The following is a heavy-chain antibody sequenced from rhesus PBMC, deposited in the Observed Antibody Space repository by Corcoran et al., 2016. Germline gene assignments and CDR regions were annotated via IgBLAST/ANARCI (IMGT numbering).Heavy chain of an antibody. V-gene: IGHV4-80*01. D-gene: IGHD6-19*01. J-gene: IGHJ4*01. CDR2: INGNSGST. CDR1: GASISSNW. Sequence: QVQLQESGPGLVKPSETLSLTCTVSGASISSNWWSWIRQPPGKGLEWIGEINGNSGSTNYNPSLKSRVTISKDASKNQFSLKLSSVTAADTAVYYCARGYSSSYDYWGQGVLVTVSS. CDR3: ARGYSSSYDY.